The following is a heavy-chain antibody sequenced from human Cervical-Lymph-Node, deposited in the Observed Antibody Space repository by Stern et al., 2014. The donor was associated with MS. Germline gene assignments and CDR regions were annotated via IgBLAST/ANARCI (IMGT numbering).Heavy chain of an antibody. CDR1: GFTFSTYA. D-gene: IGHD3-10*01. CDR3: ARGGRGVGLEY. J-gene: IGHJ4*02. V-gene: IGHV3-30*09. Sequence: VQLVESGGGVVQPGRSLSLSCVASGFTFSTYAMHWVRPAPAKGLEGVAFVSYDGSQRNSTDSVKARFAISRDNSKNTLYLHMNSLRDEDTAVYFCARGGRGVGLEYWGQGALVTVSS. CDR2: VSYDGSQR.